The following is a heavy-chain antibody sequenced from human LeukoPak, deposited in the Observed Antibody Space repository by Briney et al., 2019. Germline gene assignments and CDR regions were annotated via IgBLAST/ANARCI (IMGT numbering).Heavy chain of an antibody. CDR1: GFTFSSYG. CDR2: IRYDGSNK. Sequence: GGSLRLSCAASGFTFSSYGMHWVRQAPGKGLEWVAFIRYDGSNKYYADSVKGRFTISRDNAKNSLYLQMNSLRAEDTAVYYCARGQNYYYYYMDVWGKGTTVTVSS. J-gene: IGHJ6*03. V-gene: IGHV3-30*02. CDR3: ARGQNYYYYYMDV.